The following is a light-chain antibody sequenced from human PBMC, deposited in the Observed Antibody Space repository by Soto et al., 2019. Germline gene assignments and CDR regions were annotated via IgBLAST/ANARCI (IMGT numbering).Light chain of an antibody. CDR1: SSNIGNKY. CDR2: GND. Sequence: QSVLTQPPSASGTRGQRVTISCSGSSSNIGNKYVDWYQQVPGTAPKLLIYGNDQRPSGVPDRFSGSKSGTSASLAISGLRSEEEADYYCAAWDARLNVLFGGGTKVTVL. CDR3: AAWDARLNVL. J-gene: IGLJ2*01. V-gene: IGLV1-47*01.